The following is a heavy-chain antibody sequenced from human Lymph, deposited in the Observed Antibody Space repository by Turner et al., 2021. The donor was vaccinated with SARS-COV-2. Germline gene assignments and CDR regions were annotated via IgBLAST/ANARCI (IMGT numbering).Heavy chain of an antibody. CDR1: GFNVSSNY. Sequence: EVQLVETGGGLLQPGGSVRLSGAASGFNVSSNYLSWVRQAPGKGLEWVSVIYSGGSTFYADSVRGRFTISRDNAKNTLYLQMNSLRAEDTAVYYCARDNPHDAFDIWGQGTMVTVSS. CDR2: IYSGGST. CDR3: ARDNPHDAFDI. J-gene: IGHJ3*02. V-gene: IGHV3-53*02.